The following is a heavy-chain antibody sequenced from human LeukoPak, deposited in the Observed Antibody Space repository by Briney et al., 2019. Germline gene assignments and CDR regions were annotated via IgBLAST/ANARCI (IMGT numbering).Heavy chain of an antibody. CDR2: LYSDGNT. D-gene: IGHD1-14*01. Sequence: GGSLRLSCPAAGFTVITNDMAWVRLAPGKGLEWVSVLYSDGNTKYADSVQGRFTISRNNSENTLYLEMNSLSPDDTAVYYCARGVEPLAANTLAYWGQGTLVTVSS. J-gene: IGHJ4*02. V-gene: IGHV3-53*01. CDR3: ARGVEPLAANTLAY. CDR1: GFTVITND.